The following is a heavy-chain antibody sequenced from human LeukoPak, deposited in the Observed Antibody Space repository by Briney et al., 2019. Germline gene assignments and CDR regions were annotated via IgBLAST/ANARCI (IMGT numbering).Heavy chain of an antibody. Sequence: SETLSLTCAVYGGSFSGYYWSWIRQPPGKGLEWIGEINHSGSTNYNASLKSRVTISVDTYNNQFSLQLRSVLAADTAVEYCGSAHRPSGFTHRWHGGAWRYGMDVWGQGTTVTVSS. CDR3: GSAHRPSGFTHRWHGGAWRYGMDV. V-gene: IGHV4-34*01. J-gene: IGHJ6*02. CDR1: GGSFSGYY. CDR2: INHSGST. D-gene: IGHD6-25*01.